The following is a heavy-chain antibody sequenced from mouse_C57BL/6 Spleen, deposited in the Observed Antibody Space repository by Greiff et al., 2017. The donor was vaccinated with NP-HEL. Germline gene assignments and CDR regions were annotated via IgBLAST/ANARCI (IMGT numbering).Heavy chain of an antibody. CDR3: ASSRIITTVVADFDV. CDR1: GYTFTSYW. V-gene: IGHV1-50*01. J-gene: IGHJ1*03. Sequence: VQLQQPGAELVKPGASVKLSCKASGYTFTSYWMQWVKQRPGQGLEWIGEIDPSDSYTNYNQKFKGKATLTVDTSSSTAYMQLSSLTSEDSAVYYCASSRIITTVVADFDVWGTGTTVTVSS. CDR2: IDPSDSYT. D-gene: IGHD1-1*01.